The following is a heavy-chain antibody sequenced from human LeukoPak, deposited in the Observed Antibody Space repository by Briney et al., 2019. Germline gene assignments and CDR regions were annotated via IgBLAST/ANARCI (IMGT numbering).Heavy chain of an antibody. Sequence: PGGSLRLSCAASGFIFSSYSMNWVRQAPGKGLEWIGEINHSGSTNYNPSLKSRVTISVDTSKNQFSLKLSSVTAADTAVYYCARISAAGNITPRFDYWGQGTLVTVSS. J-gene: IGHJ4*02. CDR1: GFIFSSYS. CDR3: ARISAAGNITPRFDY. CDR2: INHSGST. V-gene: IGHV4-34*01. D-gene: IGHD6-13*01.